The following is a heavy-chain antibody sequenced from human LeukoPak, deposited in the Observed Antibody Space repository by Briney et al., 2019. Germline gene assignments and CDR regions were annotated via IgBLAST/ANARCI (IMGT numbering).Heavy chain of an antibody. D-gene: IGHD3-22*01. CDR3: ARVAAVGYYYDSSGYFDY. J-gene: IGHJ4*02. CDR2: IYYSGST. V-gene: IGHV4-39*01. Sequence: PSETLSLTCTVSGGSISSSSYYWGWIRQPPGKGLEWIGSIYYSGSTYYNPSLKSRVTISVDTSKNQFSLKLSSVTAADTAVYYCARVAAVGYYYDSSGYFDYWGQGTLVTVSS. CDR1: GGSISSSSYY.